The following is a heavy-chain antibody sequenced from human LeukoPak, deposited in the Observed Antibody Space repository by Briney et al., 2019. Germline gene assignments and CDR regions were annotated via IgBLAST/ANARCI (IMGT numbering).Heavy chain of an antibody. J-gene: IGHJ4*02. Sequence: ASVKVSCKASGYTFTRYVMHWVRQAPGQRLEWMGWINAGDGNTKNSQKFQGRVTITRDTSANTVYMELSSLRSEDTAVYYCARATHYGDYYPGGFDYWGQGTLITVSS. D-gene: IGHD4-17*01. CDR3: ARATHYGDYYPGGFDY. V-gene: IGHV1-3*01. CDR1: GYTFTRYV. CDR2: INAGDGNT.